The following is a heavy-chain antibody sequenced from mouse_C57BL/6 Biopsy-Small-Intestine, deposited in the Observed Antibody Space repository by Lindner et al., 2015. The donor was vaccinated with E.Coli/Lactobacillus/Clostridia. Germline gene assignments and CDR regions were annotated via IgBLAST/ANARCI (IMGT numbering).Heavy chain of an antibody. CDR3: ARGTSGSYDF. CDR1: GYPFTSFG. V-gene: IGHV1-14*01. Sequence: SVKVSCKASGYPFTSFGISWVRQAPGQGLEWMGWISPYNGDTKYAQEFQGRVTMSADTSATTAYMELRSLRSDDTAVYYCARGTSGSYDFWGQGTPVTVSS. CDR2: ISPYNGDT. D-gene: IGHD1-1*02. J-gene: IGHJ4*01.